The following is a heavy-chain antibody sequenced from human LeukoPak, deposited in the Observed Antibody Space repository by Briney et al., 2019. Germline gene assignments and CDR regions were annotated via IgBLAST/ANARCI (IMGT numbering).Heavy chain of an antibody. CDR2: IYHSGST. CDR1: GGSISSSNW. J-gene: IGHJ6*03. V-gene: IGHV4-4*02. D-gene: IGHD5-24*01. Sequence: SGTLSLTCAVSGGSISSSNWWSWVRQPPGKGLEWIGEIYHSGSTNYNPSLKSRVTISVDTSKNQFSLKLSSVTAAETAVYYCAREGRYRYGYNEYHSYMDIWGKGTTVTVSS. CDR3: AREGRYRYGYNEYHSYMDI.